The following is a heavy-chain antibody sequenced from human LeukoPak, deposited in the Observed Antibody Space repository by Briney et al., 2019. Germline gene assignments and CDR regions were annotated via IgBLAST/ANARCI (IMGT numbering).Heavy chain of an antibody. CDR3: AHLDGGAFDI. J-gene: IGHJ3*02. Sequence: SGPTLVKPPQTLTLTCTFSGFSLSTSGVGVGWIRRPPGKALEWLALIYWNDDKRYGPSLKSRLTITKDTSKNQVVLTMTNMDPVDTATCYCAHLDGGAFDIWGQGTMVTVSS. CDR2: IYWNDDK. V-gene: IGHV2-5*01. CDR1: GFSLSTSGVG.